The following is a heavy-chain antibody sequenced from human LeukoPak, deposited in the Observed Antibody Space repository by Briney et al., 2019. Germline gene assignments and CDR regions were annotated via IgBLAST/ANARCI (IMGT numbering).Heavy chain of an antibody. CDR1: GGSISSYY. CDR3: AREGYYFDY. J-gene: IGHJ4*02. CDR2: ISSSSSTI. V-gene: IGHV3-11*04. Sequence: LSLTCAVSGGSISSYYWSWIRQPPGKGLEWVSYISSSSSTIYYADSVKGRFTISRDNAKNSLYLQMNSLRDEDTAVYYCAREGYYFDYWGQGTLVTVSS.